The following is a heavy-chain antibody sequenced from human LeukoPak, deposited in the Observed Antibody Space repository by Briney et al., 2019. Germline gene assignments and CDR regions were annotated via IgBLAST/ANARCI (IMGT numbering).Heavy chain of an antibody. CDR3: ARRRYYYDSSGYLGY. D-gene: IGHD3-22*01. CDR1: GYTFTSYG. J-gene: IGHJ4*02. Sequence: EASVKVSCKASGYTFTSYGISWVRQAPGQGLEWMGWISAYNGNTNYAQKLQGRVTMTTDTSTSTAYMELRSLRSDDTAVYYCARRRYYYDSSGYLGYWGQGTLVTVSS. CDR2: ISAYNGNT. V-gene: IGHV1-18*01.